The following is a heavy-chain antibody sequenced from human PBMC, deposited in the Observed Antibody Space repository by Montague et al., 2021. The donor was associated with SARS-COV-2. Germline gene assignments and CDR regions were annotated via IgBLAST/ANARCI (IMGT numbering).Heavy chain of an antibody. CDR1: GGSISSYY. D-gene: IGHD3-3*01. J-gene: IGHJ3*02. CDR2: IYYSGTT. CDR3: ARDQAAKISFKGAFDI. V-gene: IGHV4-59*01. Sequence: SETLSLTCTVSGGSISSYYWNRIRETPGKGLEWIGHIYYSGTTXXXPSXXXRVTISLDTPKNQFSLNLNSVTAADTAIYYCARDQAAKISFKGAFDIWGQGRMVTVSS.